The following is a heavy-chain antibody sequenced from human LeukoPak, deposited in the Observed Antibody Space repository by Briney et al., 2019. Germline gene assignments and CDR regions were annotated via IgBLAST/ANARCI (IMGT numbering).Heavy chain of an antibody. Sequence: GGSLRLSCAASGFTFNNYAMSWVRQAPGKGLEWVSAISGSGGTTYYADSVKGRFTFSRDNAKNSLYLQMNSLRAEDTAVYYCARDDRGIQPQGVWGQGTLVTVSS. CDR2: ISGSGGTT. D-gene: IGHD5-18*01. V-gene: IGHV3-23*01. J-gene: IGHJ4*02. CDR3: ARDDRGIQPQGV. CDR1: GFTFNNYA.